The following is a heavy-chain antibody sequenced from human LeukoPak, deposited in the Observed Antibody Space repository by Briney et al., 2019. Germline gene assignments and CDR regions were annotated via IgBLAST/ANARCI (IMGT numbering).Heavy chain of an antibody. Sequence: PGGSLRLSCAASGFTFSSDAMSWVRQAPGEGREWVSAISGSGGSTYYADSVKGRFTISRDNSKNTLYLQKNSLRAEDTAVYYCAKDPGVVPAASYFDYWGQGTLVTVSS. D-gene: IGHD2-2*01. CDR1: GFTFSSDA. V-gene: IGHV3-23*01. CDR2: ISGSGGST. J-gene: IGHJ4*02. CDR3: AKDPGVVPAASYFDY.